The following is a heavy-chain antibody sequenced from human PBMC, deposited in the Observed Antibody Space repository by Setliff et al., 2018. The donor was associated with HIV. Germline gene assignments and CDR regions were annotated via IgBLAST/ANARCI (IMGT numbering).Heavy chain of an antibody. CDR2: IRSKAYAGTT. V-gene: IGHV3-49*04. J-gene: IGHJ3*02. Sequence: PGGSLRLSCTTSGFTFGDYAMSWVRQAPGKGLEWVGFIRSKAYAGTTEYAASVKGRFTISRDDSKSIAYLQMNSLKTEDTAVYYCTTEGYSYGHHAFDIWGQGTMVTVSS. CDR3: TTEGYSYGHHAFDI. D-gene: IGHD5-18*01. CDR1: GFTFGDYA.